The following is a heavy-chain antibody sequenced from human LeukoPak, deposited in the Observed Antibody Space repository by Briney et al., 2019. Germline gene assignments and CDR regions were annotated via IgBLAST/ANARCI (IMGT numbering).Heavy chain of an antibody. CDR2: INPTSGGT. Sequence: GASVKVSCKASGYTFTDYYIHWVRQATGQGLEWMGRINPTSGGTTSAQKFRGRVTMTRDTSINTAYMELSGLRSDDTAVFYCARSSTTYYYFDFWGQGALVTVSS. J-gene: IGHJ4*02. V-gene: IGHV1-2*06. D-gene: IGHD2-2*01. CDR3: ARSSTTYYYFDF. CDR1: GYTFTDYY.